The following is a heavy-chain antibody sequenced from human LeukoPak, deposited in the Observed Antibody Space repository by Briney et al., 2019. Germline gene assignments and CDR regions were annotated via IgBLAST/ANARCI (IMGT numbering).Heavy chain of an antibody. CDR1: GGSFSGYY. CDR2: INHSGST. V-gene: IGHV4-34*01. CDR3: ARAPVLAPSFAGVGAKGLDY. J-gene: IGHJ4*02. Sequence: RPSETLSLTCAVYGGSFSGYYWSWIRQPPGKGLEWIREINHSGSTNYNPSLKSRVTISVDTSKNQFSLKLSSVTAADTAVYYCARAPVLAPSFAGVGAKGLDYWGQGTLVTVSS. D-gene: IGHD1-26*01.